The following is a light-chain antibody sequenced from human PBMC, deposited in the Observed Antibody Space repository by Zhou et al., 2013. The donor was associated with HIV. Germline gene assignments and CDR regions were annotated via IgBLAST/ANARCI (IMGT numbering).Light chain of an antibody. Sequence: EIVLTQSPGTLSLSPGERATLSCRASQSVSSTSLAWYQQKPGQAPRLLIYGASSRATGIPGRFSGSGSGTDFTLTISRLEPEDFAVYYCQQYGSSPATFGQGPRWKSN. CDR2: GAS. J-gene: IGKJ1*01. CDR1: QSVSSTS. V-gene: IGKV3-20*01. CDR3: QQYGSSPAT.